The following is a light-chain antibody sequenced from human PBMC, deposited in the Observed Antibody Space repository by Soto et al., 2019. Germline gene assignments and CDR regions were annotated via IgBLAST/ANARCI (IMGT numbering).Light chain of an antibody. CDR1: QSVTKSF. Sequence: EIVLAQSPGTLSLSPGERATLSCRASQSVTKSFLAWYQQKPGQAPRLLIYGASTRATGIPARFSGSGSGTDFTLTISRLEPEDFAVYYCQQYGSSPTEFGQGTKVDI. V-gene: IGKV3-20*01. J-gene: IGKJ1*01. CDR3: QQYGSSPTE. CDR2: GAS.